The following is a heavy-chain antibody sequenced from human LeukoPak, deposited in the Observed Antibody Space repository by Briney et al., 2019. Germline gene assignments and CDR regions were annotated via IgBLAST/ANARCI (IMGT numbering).Heavy chain of an antibody. CDR2: IDDDGNEK. CDR3: ARDSSIAVAGLVDY. D-gene: IGHD6-19*01. J-gene: IGHJ4*02. CDR1: GFTFSRYW. Sequence: GGSLRLSCAASGFTFSRYWLSWVRQAPGKGLEWVANIDDDGNEKFYVDSVKGRFTISKDNAKNSLYLQMNSLRAEDMAVYYCARDSSIAVAGLVDYWGQGTLVTVSS. V-gene: IGHV3-7*01.